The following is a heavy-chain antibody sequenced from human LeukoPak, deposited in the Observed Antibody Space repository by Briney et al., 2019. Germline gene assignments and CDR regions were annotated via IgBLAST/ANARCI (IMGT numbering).Heavy chain of an antibody. Sequence: PGGPLTLSCAACGFIFCSYGMHWVRQAPGKGLEGLALIRYDGSNKYYADSVKGRFTISRDNSKNTLYLQMNSLRAEDTAVYYCAKEMRLWVTSAAFEIWGQGTMVTVSS. CDR3: AKEMRLWVTSAAFEI. V-gene: IGHV3-30*02. CDR2: IRYDGSNK. J-gene: IGHJ3*02. CDR1: GFIFCSYG. D-gene: IGHD2-21*02.